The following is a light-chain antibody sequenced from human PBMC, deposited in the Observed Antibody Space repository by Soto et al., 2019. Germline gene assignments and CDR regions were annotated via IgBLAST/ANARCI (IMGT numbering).Light chain of an antibody. Sequence: SSELTQPPSVSVSPGQTASITCSGDKLGDEYACWYQQKPGQSPVVVIYQDTKRPSGIPERFSGSNSGNTATLTISGTQAMDEADYYCQAWDSTTVVFGGGTKVTVL. V-gene: IGLV3-1*01. CDR3: QAWDSTTVV. J-gene: IGLJ2*01. CDR2: QDT. CDR1: KLGDEY.